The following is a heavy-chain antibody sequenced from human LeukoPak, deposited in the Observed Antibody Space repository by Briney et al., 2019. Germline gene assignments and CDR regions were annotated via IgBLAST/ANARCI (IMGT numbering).Heavy chain of an antibody. J-gene: IGHJ4*02. CDR1: DGSFSGYY. D-gene: IGHD3-22*01. CDR2: INHSGST. V-gene: IGHV4-34*01. Sequence: SETLSLTCAVYDGSFSGYYWSWIRQPPGKGLEWIGEINHSGSTNYNPSLKSRVTISLDTSKSQFSLKVRYVTAADTAVYYCARGDDYYDSSGYSHYYFDYWGQGTLVTVSS. CDR3: ARGDDYYDSSGYSHYYFDY.